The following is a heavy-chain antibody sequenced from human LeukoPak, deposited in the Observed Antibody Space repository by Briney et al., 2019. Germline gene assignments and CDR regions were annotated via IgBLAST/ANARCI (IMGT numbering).Heavy chain of an antibody. J-gene: IGHJ5*02. V-gene: IGHV4-59*08. D-gene: IGHD6-6*01. Sequence: SETLSLTCTVSGGSISSYYWSWIRQPPGRGLEWIGYIYYSGSTNYNPSLKSRVTISVDTSKNQFSLKLSSVTAADTAVYYCARHVPSSSYPSVWFDPWGQGTLVTVSS. CDR2: IYYSGST. CDR3: ARHVPSSSYPSVWFDP. CDR1: GGSISSYY.